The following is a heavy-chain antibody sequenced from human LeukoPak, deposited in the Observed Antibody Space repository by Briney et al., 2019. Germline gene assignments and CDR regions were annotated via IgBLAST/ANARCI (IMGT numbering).Heavy chain of an antibody. CDR3: ATSSIALAGTVDY. CDR2: ISSSSAYI. CDR1: GFTVSSNY. D-gene: IGHD6-19*01. J-gene: IGHJ4*02. Sequence: GGSLRLSCAASGFTVSSNYMSWVRRAPGKGPEWVSSISSSSAYIYYADSVKGRFTISRDNAKSSLFLQMNSLRDEDTAVYYCATSSIALAGTVDYWGQGTLVTVSS. V-gene: IGHV3-21*01.